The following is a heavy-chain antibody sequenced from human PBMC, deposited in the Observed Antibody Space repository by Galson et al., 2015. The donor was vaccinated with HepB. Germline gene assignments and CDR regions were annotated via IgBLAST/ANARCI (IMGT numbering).Heavy chain of an antibody. V-gene: IGHV1-69*13. CDR3: AREGIADPTNPVDY. CDR2: ITPIFGTA. D-gene: IGHD6-13*01. J-gene: IGHJ4*02. CDR1: GGTFSTYA. Sequence: SVKVSCKASGGTFSTYAISWVRQAPGQGLEWMGGITPIFGTANYAQKFQGRVTITADESTSTAYMELSSLRSDDTAVYYCAREGIADPTNPVDYWGQGTKVTVSS.